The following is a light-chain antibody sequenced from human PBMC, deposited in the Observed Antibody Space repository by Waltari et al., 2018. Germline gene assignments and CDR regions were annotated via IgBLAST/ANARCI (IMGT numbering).Light chain of an antibody. CDR1: HRVKSIY. CDR2: GAS. J-gene: IGKJ3*01. Sequence: IVLTLSPVTLSLSPVESATRSCEASHRVKSIYLHWYQHKPGQTPRLLIYGASSRATGIPDRFSGSVSGRDFTLTISRLAPEDFAVYCCQQYGSSPITFGPGTKVDIK. V-gene: IGKV3-20*01. CDR3: QQYGSSPIT.